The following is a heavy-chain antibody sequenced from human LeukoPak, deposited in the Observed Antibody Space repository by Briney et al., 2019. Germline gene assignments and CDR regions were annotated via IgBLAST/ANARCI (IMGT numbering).Heavy chain of an antibody. Sequence: ASVKVSCKASGYTFTSYAMNWVRQAPGQGLEWMGWINTNTGNPTYAQGFTGRFVFSLDTSVSTAYLQISSLKAEDTAVYYCASIPASRSVSIRYSGYDSYYYYGMDVWGQGTTVTVSS. V-gene: IGHV7-4-1*02. CDR2: INTNTGNP. CDR1: GYTFTSYA. D-gene: IGHD5-12*01. J-gene: IGHJ6*02. CDR3: ASIPASRSVSIRYSGYDSYYYYGMDV.